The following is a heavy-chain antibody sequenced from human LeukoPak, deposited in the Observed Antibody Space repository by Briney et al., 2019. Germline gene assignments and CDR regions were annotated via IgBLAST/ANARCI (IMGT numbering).Heavy chain of an antibody. J-gene: IGHJ5*02. CDR3: ARYSYGGEDWFDP. V-gene: IGHV4-39*02. CDR1: GASVSSSNYY. CDR2: IYYSGST. Sequence: SETLSLTCTVSGASVSSSNYYWGWIRQPPGKGLEWIGSIYYSGSTYYNPSLKSRVTISVDTSKNYFSLKLSSVTAADTAVYYCARYSYGGEDWFDPWGQGTLVTVSS. D-gene: IGHD5-18*01.